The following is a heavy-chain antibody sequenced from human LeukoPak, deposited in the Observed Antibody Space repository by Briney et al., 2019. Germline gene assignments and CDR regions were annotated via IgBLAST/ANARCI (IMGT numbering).Heavy chain of an antibody. CDR3: ARPYYYDGSGYFDY. D-gene: IGHD3-22*01. J-gene: IGHJ4*02. V-gene: IGHV3-30*04. CDR1: GFTFSSYA. CDR2: ISFDGSNK. Sequence: PGGSLRLSCAASGFTFSSYAIHWVRQAPGKGLEWVAVISFDGSNKYFADSVKGRFTISRDNSKNTLYLQMNSLGPEDTAVYYCARPYYYDGSGYFDYWGQGSLVTASS.